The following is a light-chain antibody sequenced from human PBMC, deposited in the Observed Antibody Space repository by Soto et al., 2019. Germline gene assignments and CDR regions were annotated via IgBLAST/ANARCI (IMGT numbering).Light chain of an antibody. J-gene: IGKJ1*01. CDR1: QSVSSN. CDR3: QQYNNWPLT. Sequence: EVVMTQSPSTLSVSPGERATLSCRASQSVSSNLAWYQQKPGQAPRLLIYGASTRASGIPARFSGSGSGTEFTLTISSLQSEDFVVYYCQQYNNWPLTFGQGTKV. CDR2: GAS. V-gene: IGKV3-15*01.